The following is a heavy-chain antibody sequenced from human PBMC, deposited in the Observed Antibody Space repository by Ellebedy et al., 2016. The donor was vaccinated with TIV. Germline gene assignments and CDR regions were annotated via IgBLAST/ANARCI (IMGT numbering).Heavy chain of an antibody. J-gene: IGHJ4*02. D-gene: IGHD5-18*01. CDR1: GYTFTGYY. CDR3: ARDPINVDTAMADY. Sequence: ASVKVSXXASGYTFTGYYMHWVRQAPGQGLEWMGWINPNSGGTNYAQKFQGRVTMTRDTSISTAYMELSRLRSDDTAVYYCARDPINVDTAMADYWGQGTLVTVSS. V-gene: IGHV1-2*02. CDR2: INPNSGGT.